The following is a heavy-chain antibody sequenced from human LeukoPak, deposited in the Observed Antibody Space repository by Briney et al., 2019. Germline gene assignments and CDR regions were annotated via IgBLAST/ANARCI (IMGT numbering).Heavy chain of an antibody. D-gene: IGHD4-23*01. CDR1: GGSFSGYY. CDR2: INHSGST. V-gene: IGHV4-34*01. Sequence: SGTLSLTCAVYGGSFSGYYWSWIRQPPGKGLEWIGEINHSGSTNYNPSLKSRVTISVDTSKNQFSLNLSSVTAADTAVYYCARYGGTYYFDYWGQGTLVTVSS. CDR3: ARYGGTYYFDY. J-gene: IGHJ4*02.